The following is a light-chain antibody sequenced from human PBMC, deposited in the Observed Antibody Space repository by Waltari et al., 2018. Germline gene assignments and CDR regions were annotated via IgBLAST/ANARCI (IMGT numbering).Light chain of an antibody. CDR3: QHHFRLPAT. Sequence: SCRASQSISRYLAWYQQKPGQAPRLLIYCASTRATGIPDRFSGSGSGTDFSLTISGLVPEDSAVYYCQHHFRLPATFGQGTKVEI. V-gene: IGKV3-20*01. J-gene: IGKJ1*01. CDR2: CAS. CDR1: QSISRY.